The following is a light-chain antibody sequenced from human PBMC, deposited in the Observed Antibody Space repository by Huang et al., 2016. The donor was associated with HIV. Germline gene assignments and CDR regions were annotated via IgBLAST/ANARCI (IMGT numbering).Light chain of an antibody. CDR3: QQLNSYSYT. J-gene: IGKJ2*01. V-gene: IGKV1-5*03. Sequence: DIQMTPSPSTLSASVGDRVTITCRASQSITTWLAWYQQKPGKAPKLLISKASNLQNGVPSRFRGSGSGKEFTLTISGLQPDDFATYYCQQLNSYSYTFGQGTKVELK. CDR1: QSITTW. CDR2: KAS.